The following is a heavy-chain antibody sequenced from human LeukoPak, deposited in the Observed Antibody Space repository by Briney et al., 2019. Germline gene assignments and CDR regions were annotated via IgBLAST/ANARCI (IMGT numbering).Heavy chain of an antibody. CDR3: ARGYSGTYRIDY. J-gene: IGHJ4*02. D-gene: IGHD1-26*01. V-gene: IGHV3-74*03. CDR1: GFTFSSYW. Sequence: GGSLRLSCAASGFTFSSYWMHWVRQAPGKGLVWVARINGDGSSITYADSVKGRFTISRDNAKNTLYLQMNSLRVEDTAVYYCARGYSGTYRIDYWGQGTLVTVSS. CDR2: INGDGSSI.